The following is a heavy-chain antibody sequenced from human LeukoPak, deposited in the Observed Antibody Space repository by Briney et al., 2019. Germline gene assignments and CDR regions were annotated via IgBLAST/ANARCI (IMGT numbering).Heavy chain of an antibody. D-gene: IGHD2-8*01. Sequence: GGSLRLSCAASGFTFSSYWMHWVRQAPGKGLVWDSRISTDGSSTSYADSVKGRFTISRDNAKNTLNLQMNSLRAEDTAVYYCARACTNDLCYPAGFDYWGQGTLVTVSS. CDR2: ISTDGSST. CDR1: GFTFSSYW. J-gene: IGHJ4*02. V-gene: IGHV3-74*01. CDR3: ARACTNDLCYPAGFDY.